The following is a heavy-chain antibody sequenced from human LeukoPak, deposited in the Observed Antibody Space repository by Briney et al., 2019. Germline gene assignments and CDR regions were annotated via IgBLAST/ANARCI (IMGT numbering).Heavy chain of an antibody. Sequence: PSQTLSLTCAISGDSVSSNSAAWNWYRQSPSRGLEWLGRTYYRSKWYNDYAVSVKSRITINPDTSKNQFSLQLNSVTPEDTAVYYCARERGVLAVAGPGTLDYWGQGTLVTVSS. J-gene: IGHJ4*02. CDR1: GDSVSSNSAA. CDR3: ARERGVLAVAGPGTLDY. V-gene: IGHV6-1*01. D-gene: IGHD6-19*01. CDR2: TYYRSKWYN.